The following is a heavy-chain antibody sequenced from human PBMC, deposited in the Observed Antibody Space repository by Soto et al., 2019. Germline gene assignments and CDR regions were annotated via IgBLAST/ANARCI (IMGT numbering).Heavy chain of an antibody. J-gene: IGHJ5*02. CDR3: TRDASRDSSARGWFDP. Sequence: GGSLRLSCSASGFTFRSFTMNWVRRAPGKGLEWVSTISSNSAYIYYTDALRGRFTISRDNAKNSLHLQMNSLRAEDTAVYYCTRDASRDSSARGWFDPWGPGTLVTVSS. V-gene: IGHV3-21*01. CDR1: GFTFRSFT. CDR2: ISSNSAYI. D-gene: IGHD6-13*01.